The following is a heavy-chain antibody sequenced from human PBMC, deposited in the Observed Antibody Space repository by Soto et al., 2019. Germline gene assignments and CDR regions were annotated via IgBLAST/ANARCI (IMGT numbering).Heavy chain of an antibody. CDR3: TRAESYCSGGSCYSGWSHY. Sequence: GGSLRLSCTASGFTFGDYAMSWFRQAPGKGLEWVGFIRSKAYGGTTEYAASVKGRFTISRDDSKSIAYLQMNSLKTEDTAVYYCTRAESYCSGGSCYSGWSHYWGQGTLVTVSS. V-gene: IGHV3-49*03. J-gene: IGHJ4*02. CDR1: GFTFGDYA. D-gene: IGHD2-15*01. CDR2: IRSKAYGGTT.